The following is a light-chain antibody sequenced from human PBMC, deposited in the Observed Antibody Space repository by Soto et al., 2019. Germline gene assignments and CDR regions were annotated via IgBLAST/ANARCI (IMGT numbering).Light chain of an antibody. CDR2: ANS. Sequence: QSVLTQPPSVSGAPGQRVTISCTGSSSNIGAGYDVHWYQQVPGTAPKLLIYANSNRPSGVPDRFPGSKSGTSASLGITGLQAEDEADYYCQSYDSSLSGHVFGTGTKVTVL. J-gene: IGLJ1*01. CDR3: QSYDSSLSGHV. V-gene: IGLV1-40*01. CDR1: SSNIGAGYD.